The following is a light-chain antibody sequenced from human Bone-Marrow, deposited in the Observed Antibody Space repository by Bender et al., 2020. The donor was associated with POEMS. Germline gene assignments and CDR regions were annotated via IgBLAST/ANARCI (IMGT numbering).Light chain of an antibody. CDR3: AVWDDSLNGWV. CDR1: SSNIGSNP. J-gene: IGLJ3*02. CDR2: SSH. V-gene: IGLV1-44*01. Sequence: QSVLTQPPSASGTPGQRVTISCSGGSSNIGSNPVNWYQQLPGTAPKLLIYSSHRRPSEVPDRFSGSRSGTSASLAISGLQSEDEADYYCAVWDDSLNGWVFGGGTKLTVL.